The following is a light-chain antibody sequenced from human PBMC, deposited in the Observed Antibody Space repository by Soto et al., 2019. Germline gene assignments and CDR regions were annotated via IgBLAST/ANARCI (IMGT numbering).Light chain of an antibody. CDR3: QQYGSSPPT. Sequence: IVLTQSQGTLSLSPREGPTISCSASQSISRYLAWYQQKPGQGPRLLIYGASSRATGTPDRFSGSGSGTDFTLTINRLEPEDFALYYCQQYGSSPPTFGQGTKVDIK. CDR2: GAS. J-gene: IGKJ1*01. V-gene: IGKV3-20*01. CDR1: QSISRY.